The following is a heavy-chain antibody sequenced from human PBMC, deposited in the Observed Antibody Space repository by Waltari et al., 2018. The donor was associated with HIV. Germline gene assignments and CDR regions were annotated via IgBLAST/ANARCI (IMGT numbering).Heavy chain of an antibody. J-gene: IGHJ4*02. V-gene: IGHV1-18*01. CDR2: ISGYSGNT. CDR3: GRDYGYYFDRSGLIFNLER. Sequence: QVLLVQSEAEVKKPGASVKISCRASGYNFNTVGMSWVRQGPGQGLEWVGWISGYSGNTNLARKFQGRVSLTMDTSTKTAYVQLESRTSDDTAIYDCGRDYGYYFDRSGLIFNLERWGQGTLVSVSS. D-gene: IGHD3-22*01. CDR1: GYNFNTVG.